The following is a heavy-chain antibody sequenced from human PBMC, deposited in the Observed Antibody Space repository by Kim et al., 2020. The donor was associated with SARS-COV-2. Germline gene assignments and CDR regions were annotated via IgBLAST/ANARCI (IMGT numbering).Heavy chain of an antibody. D-gene: IGHD3-10*01. Sequence: GGSLRLSCAASGFTFSDYYMSWIRQAPGKGLEWVSYISSSSSYTNYADSVKGRFTISRDNAKNSLYLQMNSLRAEDTAVYYCARSSIAMVRTLLRGIGGRDFWGQGTTVTVSS. J-gene: IGHJ6*02. CDR1: GFTFSDYY. V-gene: IGHV3-11*03. CDR2: ISSSSSYT. CDR3: ARSSIAMVRTLLRGIGGRDF.